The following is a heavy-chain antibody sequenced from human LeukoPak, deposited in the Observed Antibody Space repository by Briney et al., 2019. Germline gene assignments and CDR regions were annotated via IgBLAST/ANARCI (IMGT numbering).Heavy chain of an antibody. CDR3: ARDWYYYDSSGYYYALRY. Sequence: SVKVSCTASGYTFTSYGISWVRQAPGQGLEWMGGIIPIFGTANYAQKFQGRVTITADESTSTAYLELSSLRSEDTAVYYCARDWYYYDSSGYYYALRYWGQGTLVTVSS. CDR1: GYTFTSYG. D-gene: IGHD3-22*01. CDR2: IIPIFGTA. J-gene: IGHJ4*02. V-gene: IGHV1-69*13.